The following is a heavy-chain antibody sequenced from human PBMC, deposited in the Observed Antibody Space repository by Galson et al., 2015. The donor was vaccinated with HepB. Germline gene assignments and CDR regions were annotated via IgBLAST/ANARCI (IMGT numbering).Heavy chain of an antibody. J-gene: IGHJ4*02. V-gene: IGHV1-69*02. D-gene: IGHD2-8*01. Sequence: SVKVSCKASGGTFSSYTISWVRQAPGQGLEWMGRIIPILGIANYAQKFQGRVTITADKSTSTVYMELSSLRSEDTAVYYCSRQMVHSEALFDYWGQGTLVTVSS. CDR2: IIPILGIA. CDR1: GGTFSSYT. CDR3: SRQMVHSEALFDY.